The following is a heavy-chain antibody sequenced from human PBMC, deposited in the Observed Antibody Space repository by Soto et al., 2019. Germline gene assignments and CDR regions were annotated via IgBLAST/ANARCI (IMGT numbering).Heavy chain of an antibody. V-gene: IGHV4-31*03. CDR3: ARARTYYYDSSVPVFDY. Sequence: PSETLSLTCTVSGGSISSGGYYWSWIRQHPGKGLEWIGYIYYSGSTYYNPSLKSRVTISVDTSKNQFSLKLSSVTAADTAVYYCARARTYYYDSSVPVFDYWGQGTLVTVSS. J-gene: IGHJ4*02. CDR2: IYYSGST. CDR1: GGSISSGGYY. D-gene: IGHD3-22*01.